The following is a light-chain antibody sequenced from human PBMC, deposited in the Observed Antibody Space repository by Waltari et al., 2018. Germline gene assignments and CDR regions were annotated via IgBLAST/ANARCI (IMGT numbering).Light chain of an antibody. Sequence: QSVLTQPPSASGTPGQRVTISCSGGSSNIGRNTVNWYQHVPGTAPKLLVYYKLQRPSGAPDRFSGSTSGTSASLAISGLQSADEATYYCSVWDDSLNGVVFGGGTKLAVL. V-gene: IGLV1-44*01. J-gene: IGLJ2*01. CDR1: SSNIGRNT. CDR3: SVWDDSLNGVV. CDR2: YKL.